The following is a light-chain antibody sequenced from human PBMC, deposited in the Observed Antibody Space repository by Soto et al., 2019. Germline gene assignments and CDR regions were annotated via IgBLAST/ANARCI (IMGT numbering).Light chain of an antibody. Sequence: DIQMTQSPSSLSASVGDRVIITCRASQTITTYLNWYQQKPGKAPQLLIYGASTLQSGVPSRFPGSGSGTDFTLTISSLQPEDFATYHCQQAHSTPWTFGQGTKVEIK. V-gene: IGKV1-39*01. CDR1: QTITTY. CDR3: QQAHSTPWT. J-gene: IGKJ1*01. CDR2: GAS.